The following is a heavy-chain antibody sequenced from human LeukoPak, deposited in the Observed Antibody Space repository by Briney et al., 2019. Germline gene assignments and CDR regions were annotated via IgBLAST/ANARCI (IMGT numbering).Heavy chain of an antibody. CDR1: GFTFDDYA. V-gene: IGHV3-9*01. Sequence: PGGSLGLSCAASGFTFDDYAMPWVRQAPGKGLEWVSGISWNSGSIGYADSVEGRFTISRDNAKNSLYLQMNSLRAEDTALYYCAKDIAAAGTSWFDPWGQGTLVTVSS. J-gene: IGHJ5*02. CDR3: AKDIAAAGTSWFDP. D-gene: IGHD6-13*01. CDR2: ISWNSGSI.